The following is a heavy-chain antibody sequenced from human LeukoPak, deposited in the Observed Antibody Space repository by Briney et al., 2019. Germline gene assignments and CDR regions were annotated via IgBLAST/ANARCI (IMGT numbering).Heavy chain of an antibody. D-gene: IGHD2/OR15-2a*01. Sequence: ASVKVSCKASGYTFTSYAMNWVRQAPGQGLEWMGWINTNTGNPTYAQGFTGRFIFSLDTSVSTAYLQISSLKAEDTAVYYCARTLSKYYYYYYMDVWGKGTTVTVSS. CDR3: ARTLSKYYYYYYMDV. J-gene: IGHJ6*03. CDR2: INTNTGNP. CDR1: GYTFTSYA. V-gene: IGHV7-4-1*02.